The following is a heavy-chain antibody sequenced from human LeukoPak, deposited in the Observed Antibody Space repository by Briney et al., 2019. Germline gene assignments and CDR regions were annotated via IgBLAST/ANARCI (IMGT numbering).Heavy chain of an antibody. D-gene: IGHD3-3*01. CDR1: GGSFSGYY. J-gene: IGHJ5*02. CDR3: ARGPRLYDFWSGYYSNLNWFDP. CDR2: INHSGST. V-gene: IGHV4-34*01. Sequence: PSETLSLTCAVYGGSFSGYYWSWIRQPPGKGLEWIGEINHSGSTNYNPSLKSRVTISVDTSKNQFSPKLSSVTAADTAVYYCARGPRLYDFWSGYYSNLNWFDPWGQGTLVTVSS.